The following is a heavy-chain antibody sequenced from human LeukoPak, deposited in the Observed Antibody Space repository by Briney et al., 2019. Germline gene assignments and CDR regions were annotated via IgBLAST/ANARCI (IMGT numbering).Heavy chain of an antibody. J-gene: IGHJ4*02. D-gene: IGHD6-19*01. CDR3: AKGAPIGWAVVDY. Sequence: GRSLRLSCAASGFTFSSYAMHWVRQAPGKGLEWVAVIWYDGTNKYYADSVKGRFTISRDNSKNTLYLQMNSLTTEDTAVYFCAKGAPIGWAVVDYWGQGTLVTVSS. CDR2: IWYDGTNK. CDR1: GFTFSSYA. V-gene: IGHV3-33*06.